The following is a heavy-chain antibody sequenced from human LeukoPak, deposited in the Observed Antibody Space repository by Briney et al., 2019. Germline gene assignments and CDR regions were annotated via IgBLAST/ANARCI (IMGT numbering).Heavy chain of an antibody. J-gene: IGHJ4*02. D-gene: IGHD3-22*01. V-gene: IGHV3-23*01. Sequence: GGSLRLSCAASGFTFSSYAMSWVRQAPGKGLEWVSAISGSGGSTYYADSVKGRFTTSRDNSKNTLYLQMNSLRAEDTAVYYCANMLTYYYDSSGYYWGQGTLVTVSS. CDR1: GFTFSSYA. CDR3: ANMLTYYYDSSGYY. CDR2: ISGSGGST.